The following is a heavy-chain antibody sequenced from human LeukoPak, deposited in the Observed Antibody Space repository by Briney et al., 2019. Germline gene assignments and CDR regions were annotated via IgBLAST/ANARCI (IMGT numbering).Heavy chain of an antibody. Sequence: GESLRLSCAASGFTFSSYAMRWVRQVPGKGLEWVSSISRSGDATYYADSVQGRFTISRDNSKDTPYLHMNSLRAEDTAIYYCADSNYWYPVDYWGQGTLVTVSS. D-gene: IGHD4-11*01. CDR2: ISRSGDAT. CDR1: GFTFSSYA. V-gene: IGHV3-23*01. CDR3: ADSNYWYPVDY. J-gene: IGHJ4*02.